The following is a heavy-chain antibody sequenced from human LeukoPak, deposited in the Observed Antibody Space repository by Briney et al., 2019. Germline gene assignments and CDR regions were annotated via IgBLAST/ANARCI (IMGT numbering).Heavy chain of an antibody. D-gene: IGHD1-26*01. V-gene: IGHV3-21*01. CDR1: GFTFSSYS. J-gene: IGHJ6*02. CDR2: ISSSTSYI. CDR3: ARDSRIIVGATHYYSGMDA. Sequence: GGSLRLSCAASGFTFSSYSMNWVRQAPGKGLERVSSISSSTSYIYYADSVKGRFTISRDNSKNTLYLQMNSLRDEDTAVYYCARDSRIIVGATHYYSGMDAWGQGTTVTVSS.